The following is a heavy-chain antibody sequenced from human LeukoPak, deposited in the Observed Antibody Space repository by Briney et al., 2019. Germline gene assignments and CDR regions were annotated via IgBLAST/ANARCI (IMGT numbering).Heavy chain of an antibody. CDR3: ARGSNYAHFDY. Sequence: GESLKISCKGSEYSFTDYWIGWVRQMPGKGLEWMGIIYPGDSDTRYSLSFEGQVTISADKSISTAYLQWNGLKASDTAIYYCARGSNYAHFDYWGQGTLVTVSS. D-gene: IGHD5-18*01. CDR1: EYSFTDYW. V-gene: IGHV5-51*01. CDR2: IYPGDSDT. J-gene: IGHJ4*02.